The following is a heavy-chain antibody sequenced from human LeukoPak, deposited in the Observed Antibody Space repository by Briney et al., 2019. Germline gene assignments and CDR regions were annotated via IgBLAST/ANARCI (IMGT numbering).Heavy chain of an antibody. CDR3: ARDPSPYCSGGSCYYDY. CDR1: GYTFTSYG. V-gene: IGHV1-18*01. Sequence: ASVQVSSKASGYTFTSYGISWVRRAPGQGRAGMGWIIAYNGNTNYTQKLQGRVTITTGTSTSTAYMALRSLTSDDTAVYYCARDPSPYCSGGSCYYDYWGQGTLVTVSS. CDR2: IIAYNGNT. J-gene: IGHJ4*02. D-gene: IGHD2-15*01.